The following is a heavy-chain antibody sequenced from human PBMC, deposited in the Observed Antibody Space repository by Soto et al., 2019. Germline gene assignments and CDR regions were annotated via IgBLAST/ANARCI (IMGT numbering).Heavy chain of an antibody. D-gene: IGHD3-10*01. CDR3: AKELGLGFGELSRGY. CDR2: ISGSGGST. J-gene: IGHJ4*02. CDR1: GFTFSSYA. V-gene: IGHV3-23*01. Sequence: GGSLRLSCAASGFTFSSYAMSWVRQATGKGLEWVSAISGSGGSTYYADSVKGRFTISRDNSKNTLYLQMNSLRAEDSAVYYCAKELGLGFGELSRGYWGQGTLVTVSS.